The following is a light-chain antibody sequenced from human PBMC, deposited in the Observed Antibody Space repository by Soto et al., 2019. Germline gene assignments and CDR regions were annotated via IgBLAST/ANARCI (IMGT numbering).Light chain of an antibody. CDR3: QTWGTGIRV. Sequence: QLVLTQSPSASASLGASVKLTCTLSSGHSRYAIAWHQQQPEKGPRYLMSFNSDGSHSKGDGIPDRFSGSSSGTERYLTISSLQSEDEADYYCQTWGTGIRVFGGGTKLTVL. CDR1: SGHSRYA. CDR2: FNSDGSH. V-gene: IGLV4-69*01. J-gene: IGLJ2*01.